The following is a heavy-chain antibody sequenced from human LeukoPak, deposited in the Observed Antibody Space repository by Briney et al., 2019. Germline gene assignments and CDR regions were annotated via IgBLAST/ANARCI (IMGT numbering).Heavy chain of an antibody. V-gene: IGHV3-9*01. CDR1: GFTFDDYA. D-gene: IGHD2-2*01. J-gene: IGHJ4*02. CDR3: AKDKVPATPGGYFDY. Sequence: GGSLRLSCAASGFTFDDYAMHWVRRAPGKGLEWVSGISWNSGSIGYADSVKGRFTISRDNAKNSLYLQMNSLRAEDTALYYCAKDKVPATPGGYFDYWGQGTLVTVSS. CDR2: ISWNSGSI.